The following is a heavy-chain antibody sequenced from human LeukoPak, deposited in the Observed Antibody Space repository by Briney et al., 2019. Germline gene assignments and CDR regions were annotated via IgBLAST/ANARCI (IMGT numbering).Heavy chain of an antibody. J-gene: IGHJ5*02. CDR2: IYYSGST. V-gene: IGHV4-59*08. Sequence: PSETLSLTCTVSGGSISSYYWSWLRQPPGKGLEWIGYIYYSGSTNYNPSLKSRVTISVDTSKNQFSLKLSSVTAADTAVYYCARRGTAADWFDPWGQGTLVTVSS. CDR3: ARRGTAADWFDP. D-gene: IGHD3-16*01. CDR1: GGSISSYY.